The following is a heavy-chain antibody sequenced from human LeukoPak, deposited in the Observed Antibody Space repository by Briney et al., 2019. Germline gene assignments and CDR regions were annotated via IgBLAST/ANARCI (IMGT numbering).Heavy chain of an antibody. CDR3: ARAAHSSSAF. CDR1: GFTFSSYW. V-gene: IGHV3-74*01. Sequence: GGSLRLSCAASGFTFSSYWMHWVRQAPGKGLVWVSRINSDGSSTTYADSVKGRFTISRDNAKNSLYLQMDSLRAEDTAVYYCARAAHSSSAFWGQGTLVTVSS. J-gene: IGHJ4*02. D-gene: IGHD6-13*01. CDR2: INSDGSST.